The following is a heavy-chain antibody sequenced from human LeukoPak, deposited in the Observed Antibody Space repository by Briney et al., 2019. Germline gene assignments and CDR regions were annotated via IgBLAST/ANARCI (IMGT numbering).Heavy chain of an antibody. CDR1: GFTFDDYA. D-gene: IGHD6-19*01. Sequence: GGSLRLSCAASGFTFDDYAMHWVRQAPGKGLEWVSGISWNSGSIGYADSVKGRFTISRDNAKNSLYLQMNSLRAEDTALYYCAKAHGFGDSSGWYGKIDDAFDIWGQGTMVTVSS. V-gene: IGHV3-9*01. CDR2: ISWNSGSI. CDR3: AKAHGFGDSSGWYGKIDDAFDI. J-gene: IGHJ3*02.